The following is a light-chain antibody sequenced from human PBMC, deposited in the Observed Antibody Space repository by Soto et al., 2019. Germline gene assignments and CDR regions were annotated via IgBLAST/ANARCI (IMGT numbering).Light chain of an antibody. CDR2: AND. Sequence: QSALTQPPSVSGAPGQRVTISCTGSSSNIGAGYDVHWYQQLPGTAPKLLIYANDNRPSGVPDRFSGSKSGTSASLAITGLQAEDEADYYCQSYDRSLSGYVLGTGTKLTVL. CDR3: QSYDRSLSGYV. J-gene: IGLJ1*01. CDR1: SSNIGAGYD. V-gene: IGLV1-40*01.